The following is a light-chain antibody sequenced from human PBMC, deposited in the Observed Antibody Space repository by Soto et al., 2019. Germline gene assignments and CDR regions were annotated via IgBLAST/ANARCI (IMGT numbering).Light chain of an antibody. CDR1: ETITSSH. CDR2: DAS. CDR3: QHYGSSRNT. V-gene: IGKV3-20*01. Sequence: EIVLTQSPDTLSLSPGERATLSCTASETITSSHLAWYQQKPGQTPRLLIYDASSRAPGIPDRFTGSGSGTDFTLPISRLESEDFAVYYCQHYGSSRNTVGQGTRLEIK. J-gene: IGKJ5*01.